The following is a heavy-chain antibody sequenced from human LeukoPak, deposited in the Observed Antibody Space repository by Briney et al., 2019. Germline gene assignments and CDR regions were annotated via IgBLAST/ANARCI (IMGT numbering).Heavy chain of an antibody. CDR1: GFTFSSYG. J-gene: IGHJ4*02. V-gene: IGHV3-30*18. Sequence: PGGSLRLSCAASGFTFSSYGMHWVRQAPGKGLEWAAIISYDGSNKYYADTVKGRFTISRDNSKNTLYLQMNSLRAEDTAVYYCAKDRHDYGDYPADYWGQGTLVTVSS. CDR2: ISYDGSNK. CDR3: AKDRHDYGDYPADY. D-gene: IGHD4-17*01.